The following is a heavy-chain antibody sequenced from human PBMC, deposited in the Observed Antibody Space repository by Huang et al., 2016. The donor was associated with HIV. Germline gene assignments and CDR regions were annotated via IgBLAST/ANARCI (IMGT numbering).Heavy chain of an antibody. J-gene: IGHJ4*02. CDR3: ARRFSSSSGYFDY. D-gene: IGHD6-6*01. CDR2: IFPDDPDT. CDR1: GYCFSRYW. V-gene: IGHV5-51*01. Sequence: VQLVQSGAEVKKPGESLKISCKGSGYCFSRYWIAWVRQMPGKGLEWVGSIFPDDPDTTSSPSFEGQVTISADKSIGTAYLQWSSLKASDTAMYYCARRFSSSSGYFDYWGQGSLVTVSS.